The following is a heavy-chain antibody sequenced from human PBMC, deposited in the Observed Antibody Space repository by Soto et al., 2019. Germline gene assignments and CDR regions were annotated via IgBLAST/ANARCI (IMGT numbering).Heavy chain of an antibody. J-gene: IGHJ5*02. D-gene: IGHD4-17*01. Sequence: GSSVKACSKAPGYTFTRYDINWVRQATGQGLEYLGWMNPNSGNTGYVQKFQGRVTMTWDSSITTAYMELSSLRSEDTAGYFCSRGVKYGAYSRWFDPWG. CDR2: MNPNSGNT. CDR1: GYTFTRYD. V-gene: IGHV1-8*01. CDR3: SRGVKYGAYSRWFDP.